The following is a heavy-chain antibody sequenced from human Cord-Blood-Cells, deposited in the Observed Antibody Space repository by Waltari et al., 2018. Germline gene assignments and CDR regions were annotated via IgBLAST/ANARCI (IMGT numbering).Heavy chain of an antibody. CDR1: GFSLSTSGVG. CDR3: AHRPGGSYDGAEYFQH. V-gene: IGHV2-5*01. Sequence: QITLKESGPTLVKPTQTLTLTCTFSGFSLSTSGVGVGWIRQPPGKALEWLALIYWNDDKRYSPSLKSRLTITKDTSKNQVVLTMTNMDPVDTATYYCAHRPGGSYDGAEYFQHWGQGTLVTVSS. D-gene: IGHD1-26*01. CDR2: IYWNDDK. J-gene: IGHJ1*01.